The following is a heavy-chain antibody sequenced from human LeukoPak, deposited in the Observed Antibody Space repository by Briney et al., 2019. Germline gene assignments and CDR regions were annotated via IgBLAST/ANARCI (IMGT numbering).Heavy chain of an antibody. CDR2: ISYNGIT. Sequence: SETLSLTCSVSGDSIRTNNYFWGWIRQPPGMGLEWIGSISYNGITYYNPSLKSRASVSVDTSKNQFSLNLNSVTAADTAIYYCARRPGHTWDMGNWFDPRGQGTLVTVSS. CDR1: GDSIRTNNYF. CDR3: ARRPGHTWDMGNWFDP. V-gene: IGHV4-39*01. J-gene: IGHJ5*02. D-gene: IGHD1-26*01.